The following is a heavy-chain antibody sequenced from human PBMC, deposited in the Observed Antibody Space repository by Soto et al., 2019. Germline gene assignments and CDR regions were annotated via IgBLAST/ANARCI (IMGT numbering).Heavy chain of an antibody. CDR3: ARGVKGIDY. D-gene: IGHD6-13*01. J-gene: IGHJ4*02. CDR1: GFTFSSYS. V-gene: IGHV3-21*01. CDR2: ISSSSSYI. Sequence: EVQLVESGGGLVKPGGSLRLSCAGSGFTFSSYSMYWVRQAPGKGLEWVSSISSSSSYIYYADSVKGRFTISRDNAKNSLYLQMNSLRADDTAVYYCARGVKGIDYGGQGSLVTVSS.